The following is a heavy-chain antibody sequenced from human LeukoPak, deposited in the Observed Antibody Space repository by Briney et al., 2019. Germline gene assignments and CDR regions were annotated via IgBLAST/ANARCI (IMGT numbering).Heavy chain of an antibody. Sequence: SETLSLTCAVYGGSFSGYYWSWIRQPPGKGLEWDGEINHSGSTNYNPSLKSRVTISVDTSKNQFSLKLSSVTAADTAVYYCASTDSRLHNKQYADYWGQGTLVTVSS. CDR2: INHSGST. CDR3: ASTDSRLHNKQYADY. V-gene: IGHV4-34*01. CDR1: GGSFSGYY. J-gene: IGHJ4*02. D-gene: IGHD4-11*01.